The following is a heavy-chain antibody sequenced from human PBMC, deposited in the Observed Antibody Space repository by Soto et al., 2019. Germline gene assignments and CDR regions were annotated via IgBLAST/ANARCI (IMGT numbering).Heavy chain of an antibody. J-gene: IGHJ4*02. Sequence: EVYLVESGGGLVQPGGSLRLSCAASGFTFSDYWMHWVRQAPGKGLVWVSSISNDGGSTSYADSLKGRFTASRDNAKNTLYLQVSSLRAEDTPVYYCTSTPKGVVAAGFDYWGQGTLVTVSS. V-gene: IGHV3-74*01. D-gene: IGHD2-15*01. CDR1: GFTFSDYW. CDR2: ISNDGGST. CDR3: TSTPKGVVAAGFDY.